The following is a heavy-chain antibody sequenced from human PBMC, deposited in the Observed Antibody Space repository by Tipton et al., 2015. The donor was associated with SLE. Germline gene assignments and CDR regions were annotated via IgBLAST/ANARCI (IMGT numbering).Heavy chain of an antibody. D-gene: IGHD1-26*01. CDR3: ARDSIYSGSDY. Sequence: TLSLTCTVSGGSISSGSYYWSWIRQPARKGLEWIGRIYTSGSTNYNPSLKSRVTISVDTSKNQFSLKLSSVTAADTAVYYCARDSIYSGSDYWGQGTLVTVSS. V-gene: IGHV4-61*02. CDR1: GGSISSGSYY. J-gene: IGHJ4*02. CDR2: IYTSGST.